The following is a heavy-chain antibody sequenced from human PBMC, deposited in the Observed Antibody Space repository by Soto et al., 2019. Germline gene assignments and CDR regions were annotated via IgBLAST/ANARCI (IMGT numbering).Heavy chain of an antibody. V-gene: IGHV3-48*01. CDR3: ARYCPGRFIWFGEFHKPDY. Sequence: EVQLVESGGGLVQPGVSLRLSCAASGFTFSRYSMNCVRQAPVKGLEWGSYISSSSSTLYYADSVKGRFTISRDNATSTLYLQINGLRAADTAVYYCARYCPGRFIWFGEFHKPDYSCQGTLVTVS. CDR1: GFTFSRYS. D-gene: IGHD3-10*01. CDR2: ISSSSSTL. J-gene: IGHJ4*02.